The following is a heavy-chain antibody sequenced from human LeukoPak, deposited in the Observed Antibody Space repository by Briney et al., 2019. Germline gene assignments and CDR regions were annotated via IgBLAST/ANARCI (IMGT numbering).Heavy chain of an antibody. CDR2: IYYSGST. Sequence: SSETLSLTCTVSGGSISSYYWSWIRQPPGKGLEWIGYIYYSGSTNYNPSLKSRVTISVDTSKNQFSLKLSSVTAADTAVYYCARDRVVAFDPWGQGTLVTVSS. CDR3: ARDRVVAFDP. CDR1: GGSISSYY. V-gene: IGHV4-59*01. D-gene: IGHD2-21*01. J-gene: IGHJ5*02.